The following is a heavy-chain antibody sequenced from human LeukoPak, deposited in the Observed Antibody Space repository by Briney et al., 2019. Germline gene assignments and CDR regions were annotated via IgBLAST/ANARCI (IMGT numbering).Heavy chain of an antibody. CDR2: ISGSGGST. Sequence: LSLTCTVSGGSISSGGYYWSWVRQAPGKGLEWVSAISGSGGSTYYADSVKGRFTISRDNSKNTLYLQMNSLRAEGTAVYYCARERDSSSSLYYYYYMDVWGKGTTVTVSS. CDR3: ARERDSSSSLYYYYYMDV. CDR1: GGSISSGGYY. J-gene: IGHJ6*03. D-gene: IGHD6-6*01. V-gene: IGHV3-23*01.